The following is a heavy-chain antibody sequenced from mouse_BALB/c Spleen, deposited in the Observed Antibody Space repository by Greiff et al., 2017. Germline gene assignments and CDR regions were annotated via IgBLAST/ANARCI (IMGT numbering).Heavy chain of an antibody. CDR2: INPSNGRT. CDR3: ARRDGNYDYAMDY. V-gene: IGHV1S81*02. CDR1: GYTFTSYW. D-gene: IGHD2-1*01. Sequence: QVQLQQSGTVLARPGASVKMSCKASGYTFTSYWMHWVKQRPGQGLEWIGEINPSNGRTNYNEKFKSKATLTVDKSSSTAYMQLSSLTSEDSAVYYCARRDGNYDYAMDYWGQGTSVTVSS. J-gene: IGHJ4*01.